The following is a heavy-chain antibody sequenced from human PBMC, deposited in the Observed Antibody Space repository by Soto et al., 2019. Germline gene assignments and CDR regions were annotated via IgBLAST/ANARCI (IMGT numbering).Heavy chain of an antibody. V-gene: IGHV1-69*13. D-gene: IGHD2-2*01. CDR2: IIPIFGTA. J-gene: IGHJ3*02. Sequence: SVKVSCKASGGTFSSYAISWVRQAPGQGLEWMGGIIPIFGTANYAQKFQGRVTITADESTSTAYMELSSLRSEDTAVYYCARDGAAASRGAFDSWGQGTMVTVSS. CDR1: GGTFSSYA. CDR3: ARDGAAASRGAFDS.